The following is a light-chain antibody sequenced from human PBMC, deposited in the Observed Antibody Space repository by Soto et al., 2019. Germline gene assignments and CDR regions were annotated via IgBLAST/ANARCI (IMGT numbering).Light chain of an antibody. CDR2: EVS. CDR1: SRDVGGYNY. Sequence: QSVLTQPPSASGSPGQSVTISCTGTSRDVGGYNYVSSYQQHPGKAPKLMIYEVSTRPSGVPDRFTGSKSGNTASLTVSGLQAEDEADYYCSSYAGSKGVFGTGTKVTVL. CDR3: SSYAGSKGV. J-gene: IGLJ1*01. V-gene: IGLV2-8*01.